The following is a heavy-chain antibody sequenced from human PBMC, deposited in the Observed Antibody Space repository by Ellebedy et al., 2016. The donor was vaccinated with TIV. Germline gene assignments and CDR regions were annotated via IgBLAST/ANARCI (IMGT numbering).Heavy chain of an antibody. CDR3: ARGGPIIFGEVIVYSWFDP. CDR2: INPSGSNT. V-gene: IGHV1-46*01. J-gene: IGHJ5*02. D-gene: IGHD3-3*01. Sequence: AASVKVSCKASGYTFTTYYIHWVRQAPGQGLEWMGIINPSGSNTSYAQRVQGRVTMTRDTSTSTIYMELRSLRSEDTAVYYCARGGPIIFGEVIVYSWFDPWGQGTLVTVSS. CDR1: GYTFTTYY.